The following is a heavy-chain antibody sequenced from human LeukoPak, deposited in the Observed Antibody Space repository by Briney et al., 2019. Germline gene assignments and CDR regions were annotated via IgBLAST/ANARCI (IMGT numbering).Heavy chain of an antibody. CDR3: ARGMYSSSWYYYGSRRKFSDV. V-gene: IGHV1-8*01. CDR1: GYTFTSYD. D-gene: IGHD3-10*01. CDR2: MNPNSGNT. J-gene: IGHJ6*02. Sequence: ASVKVSCKASGYTFTSYDINWVRQATGQGLEWMGWMNPNSGNTGYAQKFQGRVTMTRNTSISTAYMELSSLRSEDTAVYYCARGMYSSSWYYYGSRRKFSDVWGQGTTVTVSS.